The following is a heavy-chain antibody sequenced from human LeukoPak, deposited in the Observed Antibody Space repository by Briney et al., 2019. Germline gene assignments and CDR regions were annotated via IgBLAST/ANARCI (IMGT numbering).Heavy chain of an antibody. J-gene: IGHJ6*02. CDR1: GYTFTGYY. CDR2: IKPNSGGT. Sequence: ASVKGSCKASGYTFTGYYMHWVRQAPGQGLEWMGWIKPNSGGTNYAQNFQGRVTMTRDTSISTAYMELSRLRSDDTAVYYCARAPRLRRTAYYYYYGMDVWGQGTTVTVSS. V-gene: IGHV1-2*02. CDR3: ARAPRLRRTAYYYYYGMDV. D-gene: IGHD3-16*01.